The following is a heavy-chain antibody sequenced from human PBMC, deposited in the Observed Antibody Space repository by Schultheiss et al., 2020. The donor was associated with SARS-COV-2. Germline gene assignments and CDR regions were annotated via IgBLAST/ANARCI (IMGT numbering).Heavy chain of an antibody. J-gene: IGHJ4*02. D-gene: IGHD1-26*01. CDR1: GFTFSYYY. CDR3: AKPHERYSGSSRSPFFDY. CDR2: ISYDGSNK. Sequence: GGSLRLSCAASGFTFSYYYMSGVRQAPGKGLEWVAVISYDGSNKYYADSVKGRFTISRDNSKNTLYLQMNSLRAEDTAVYYCAKPHERYSGSSRSPFFDYWGQGTLVTVSS. V-gene: IGHV3-30*18.